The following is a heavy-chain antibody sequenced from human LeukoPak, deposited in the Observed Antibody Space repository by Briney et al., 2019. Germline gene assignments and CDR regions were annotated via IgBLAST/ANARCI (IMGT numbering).Heavy chain of an antibody. V-gene: IGHV1-2*02. D-gene: IGHD5-18*01. J-gene: IGHJ4*02. CDR3: ARGDTAMVTFGY. CDR1: GYSFTGYY. CDR2: INPNSGDT. Sequence: ASVKVSCKASGYSFTGYYMHWVRQAPGQGLEWMGWINPNSGDTKYAQKFQGRVTMTRDTSISTAYMELSSLRSEDTAVYYCARGDTAMVTFGYWGQGTLVTVSS.